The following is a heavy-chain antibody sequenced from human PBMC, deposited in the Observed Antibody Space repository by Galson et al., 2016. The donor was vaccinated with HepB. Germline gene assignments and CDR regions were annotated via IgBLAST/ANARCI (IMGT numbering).Heavy chain of an antibody. CDR2: IDPSDSYT. CDR1: GYSFTSYW. CDR3: ARLPNKYYDSSCYRSDAFDI. V-gene: IGHV5-10-1*01. J-gene: IGHJ3*02. Sequence: QSGAEVKKPGESLRISCKGSGYSFTSYWISWVRQMPGKGLEWMGRIDPSDSYTNYSPSFQGHVTISADKSISTAYLQWSSLTASDTAMYYCARLPNKYYDSSCYRSDAFDIWGHGTMVTVSS. D-gene: IGHD3-22*01.